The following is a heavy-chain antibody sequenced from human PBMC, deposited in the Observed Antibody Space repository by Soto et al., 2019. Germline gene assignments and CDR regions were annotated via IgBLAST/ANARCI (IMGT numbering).Heavy chain of an antibody. CDR2: TYYRSKWYH. D-gene: IGHD4-17*01. J-gene: IGHJ4*02. Sequence: SQTLSLTCAISGDSVPSNIAAWNSIRQSPSRGLEWLGRTYYRSKWYHDYAVSLKGRIGSNPDTSKNQVSLQLNSVTPEDAAVSYCARTNGYLDYWRRGTLVTVSS. V-gene: IGHV6-1*01. CDR3: ARTNGYLDY. CDR1: GDSVPSNIAA.